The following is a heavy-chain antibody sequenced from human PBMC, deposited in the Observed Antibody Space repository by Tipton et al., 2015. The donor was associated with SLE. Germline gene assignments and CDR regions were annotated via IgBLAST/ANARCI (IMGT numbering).Heavy chain of an antibody. D-gene: IGHD6-13*01. CDR3: ARQAKAAAGTEYFQH. CDR1: GGSISSHY. J-gene: IGHJ1*01. V-gene: IGHV4-34*01. CDR2: INHSGST. Sequence: TLSLTCTVSGGSISSHYWSWIRQPPGKGLEWIGEINHSGSTNYNPSLKSRVTISVDTSKNQFSLKLSSVTAADTAVYYCARQAKAAAGTEYFQHWGQGTLVTVSS.